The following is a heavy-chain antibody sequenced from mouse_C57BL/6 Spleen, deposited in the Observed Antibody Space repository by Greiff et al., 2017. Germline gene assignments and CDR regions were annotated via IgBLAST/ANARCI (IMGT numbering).Heavy chain of an antibody. D-gene: IGHD1-1*01. V-gene: IGHV1-39*01. Sequence: VHVKQSGPELVKPGASVKISCKASGYSFTDYNMNWVKQSNGKSLEWIGVINPNYGTTSYNQKFKGKATLTVDQSSSTAYMQLNSLTSEDSAVYYCARDGYYGSSQAYLDYWGQGTTLTVSS. J-gene: IGHJ2*01. CDR2: INPNYGTT. CDR1: GYSFTDYN. CDR3: ARDGYYGSSQAYLDY.